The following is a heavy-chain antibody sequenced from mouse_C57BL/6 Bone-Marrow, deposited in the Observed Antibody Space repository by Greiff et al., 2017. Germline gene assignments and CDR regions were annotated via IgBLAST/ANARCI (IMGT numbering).Heavy chain of an antibody. V-gene: IGHV1-55*01. D-gene: IGHD2-5*01. CDR3: ARWGGIVTTSYAMDY. CDR2: IYPGSGST. Sequence: QVQLQQPGAELVKPGASVKMSCKASGYTFTSYWITWVKQRPGQGLEWIGDIYPGSGSTTYNEKFKSKATLTVDTSSSTAYMQLSSLTSEDSAVYYCARWGGIVTTSYAMDYWGQGTSVTVSS. CDR1: GYTFTSYW. J-gene: IGHJ4*01.